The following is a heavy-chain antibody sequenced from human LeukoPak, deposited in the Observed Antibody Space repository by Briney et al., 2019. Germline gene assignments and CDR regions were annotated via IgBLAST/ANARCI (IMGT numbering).Heavy chain of an antibody. Sequence: PSETLSLTCTVSGASISRGTYYWGWIRQSPEKGLERIGSIDSSGTTHYNSSLKSRVIISVDTSKNQVSLNLTSVTFADTAVYYRARHGYIQFWLYWGQGTQVIVSS. D-gene: IGHD5-18*01. CDR3: ARHGYIQFWLY. V-gene: IGHV4-39*01. CDR2: IDSSGTT. CDR1: GASISRGTYY. J-gene: IGHJ4*02.